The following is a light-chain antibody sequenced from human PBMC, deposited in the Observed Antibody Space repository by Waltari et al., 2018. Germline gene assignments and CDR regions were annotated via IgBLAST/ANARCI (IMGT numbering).Light chain of an antibody. V-gene: IGKV1-33*01. CDR1: QDISNH. J-gene: IGKJ4*01. Sequence: DIQMTQSPSSLSASVGARVTITCQASQDISNHLNWYQRKPGKAPELLIYDTTTLQTGVPSRFSGSGSRTDCTLTISSLQPEDIGTYYCQHYHNLPLTFGGGTKVEI. CDR2: DTT. CDR3: QHYHNLPLT.